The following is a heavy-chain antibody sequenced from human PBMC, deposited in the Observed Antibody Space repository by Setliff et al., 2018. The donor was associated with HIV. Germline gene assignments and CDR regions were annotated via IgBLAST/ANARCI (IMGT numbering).Heavy chain of an antibody. Sequence: GESLKISCKGSEYSFTSHWIGWVRQMPGKGLEWMGIIRPVDSDARYSPSFQGQVTMSVDNSINTAYLQWGSLKASDTAFYYCARHRHTAAGTLDAFDLWGQGTMVTVS. CDR3: ARHRHTAAGTLDAFDL. V-gene: IGHV5-51*01. D-gene: IGHD6-13*01. CDR2: IRPVDSDA. J-gene: IGHJ3*01. CDR1: EYSFTSHW.